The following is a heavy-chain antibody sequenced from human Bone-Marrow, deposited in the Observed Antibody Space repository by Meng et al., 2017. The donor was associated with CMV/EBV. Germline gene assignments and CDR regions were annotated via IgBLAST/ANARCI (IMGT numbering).Heavy chain of an antibody. Sequence: GESLKISCAASGFTFSSYAMSWVRQAPGKGLEWVSAISGSGGSTYYADSVKGRFTISRDNSKNTLYLQMNSLRADDTAVYYCAKGEGIAARRSYYFDYWGQGTLVTVSS. V-gene: IGHV3-23*01. CDR3: AKGEGIAARRSYYFDY. CDR2: ISGSGGST. J-gene: IGHJ4*02. D-gene: IGHD6-6*01. CDR1: GFTFSSYA.